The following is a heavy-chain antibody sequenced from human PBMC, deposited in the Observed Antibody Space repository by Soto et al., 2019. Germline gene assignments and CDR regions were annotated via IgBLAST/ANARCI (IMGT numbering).Heavy chain of an antibody. CDR1: GGSISSGGYS. CDR3: ARDNYYGSGTPSWFDP. D-gene: IGHD3-10*01. CDR2: MYHSGST. J-gene: IGHJ5*02. Sequence: SETLSLTCAVSGGSISSGGYSWSWIRQPPGKGLEWIGYMYHSGSTYYNPSLKSRVTISIDRSKNQFSLKLSSVTAADTAVYYCARDNYYGSGTPSWFDPWGQGTLVTVSS. V-gene: IGHV4-30-2*01.